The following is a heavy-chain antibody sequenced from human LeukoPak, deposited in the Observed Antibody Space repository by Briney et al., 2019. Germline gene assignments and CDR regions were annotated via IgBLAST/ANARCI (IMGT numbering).Heavy chain of an antibody. D-gene: IGHD3-10*01. J-gene: IGHJ6*03. CDR2: IRYDGSNK. Sequence: GGSLRLSCAASGFTFSSYGMHWVRQAPGKGLEWVAFIRYDGSNKYYADSVKGRFTISRDNSKSTLYLQMNSLRAEDTAVYYCAKDQHDPYDPDGWTYYYYMDVWGKGTTVTVSS. CDR1: GFTFSSYG. CDR3: AKDQHDPYDPDGWTYYYYMDV. V-gene: IGHV3-30*02.